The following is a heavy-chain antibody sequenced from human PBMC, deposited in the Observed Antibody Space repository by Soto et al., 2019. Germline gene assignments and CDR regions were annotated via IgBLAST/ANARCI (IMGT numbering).Heavy chain of an antibody. CDR1: GFTFSSYA. D-gene: IGHD3-10*01. CDR3: ARRITMVRDYYYYGMDV. V-gene: IGHV3-23*01. Sequence: PGGSLRLSCAASGFTFSSYAMSWVRQAPGKGLEWVSAISGSGGSTYYADSVKGRFTISRDNSKNTLYLQMNSLRAEDTAVYYCARRITMVRDYYYYGMDVRGQGTTVTVSS. CDR2: ISGSGGST. J-gene: IGHJ6*02.